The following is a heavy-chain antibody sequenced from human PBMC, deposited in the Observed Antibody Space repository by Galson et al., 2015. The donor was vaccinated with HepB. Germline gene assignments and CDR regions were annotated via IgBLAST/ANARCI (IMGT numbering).Heavy chain of an antibody. CDR2: IYYSGST. V-gene: IGHV4-39*01. Sequence: SETLSLTCTVSGGSISSSSYYWGWIRQPPGKGLEWIGSIYYSGSTYYNPSLKSRVTISVDTSKNQFSLKLSSVTAADTAVYYCARLYYYGSGSYWYFDYWGQGTLVTVSS. D-gene: IGHD3-10*01. CDR3: ARLYYYGSGSYWYFDY. CDR1: GGSISSSSYY. J-gene: IGHJ4*02.